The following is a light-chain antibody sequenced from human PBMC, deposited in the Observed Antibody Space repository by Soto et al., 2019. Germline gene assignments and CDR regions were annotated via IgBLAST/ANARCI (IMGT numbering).Light chain of an antibody. V-gene: IGLV1-44*01. CDR3: AVWDDSLNGVV. Sequence: HSVLTQPPSASGTPEQRGTISCSGSSSNIGSDTVNWYQQLPGTAPKLLISSNNYRPSGVPDRFSGSKSGTSASLAISGLQFEDEADYYCAVWDDSLNGVVFGGGTKLTVL. CDR2: SNN. CDR1: SSNIGSDT. J-gene: IGLJ2*01.